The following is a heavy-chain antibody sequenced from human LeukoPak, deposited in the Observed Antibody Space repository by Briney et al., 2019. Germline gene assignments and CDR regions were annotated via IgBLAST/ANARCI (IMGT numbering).Heavy chain of an antibody. J-gene: IGHJ1*01. CDR1: GFILSTYS. CDR3: ARDFGDSSEYFQH. V-gene: IGHV3-21*01. D-gene: IGHD6-13*01. CDR2: ISVGSNYI. Sequence: GGSLRLSCAASGFILSTYSINWVRQSPGKWLEWVSSISVGSNYIYYADSVKGRFTISRDNAKNSLFLQMNSLRAEDTAVYYCARDFGDSSEYFQHWGQGTLVTVSP.